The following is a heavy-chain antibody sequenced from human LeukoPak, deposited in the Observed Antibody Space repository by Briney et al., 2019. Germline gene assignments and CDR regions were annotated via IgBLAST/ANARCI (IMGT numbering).Heavy chain of an antibody. J-gene: IGHJ4*02. CDR2: ITSGHST. CDR3: AKDYPECTGTTCSGEAFFDY. V-gene: IGHV3-23*01. CDR1: RFTFSNYA. Sequence: PGGSLRLSCAASRFTFSNYAMSWVRQAAGKGLELVSGITSGHSTFYADSVKGRFTISRDNSKNTVYLQMNSLRAEDTAVYYCAKDYPECTGTTCSGEAFFDYWGQGTLVTVSS. D-gene: IGHD2-2*01.